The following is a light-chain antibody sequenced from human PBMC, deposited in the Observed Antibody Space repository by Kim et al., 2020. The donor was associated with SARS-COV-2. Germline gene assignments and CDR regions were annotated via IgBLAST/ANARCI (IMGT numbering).Light chain of an antibody. CDR3: GTWDSSLSAV. Sequence: PGQQVTISCSGSSSNIGNNYVSWYQQLPGTAPKLLIYDNNKRPSGIPDRFSGSKSGTSATMGITGLQTGDEADYYCGTWDSSLSAVFGRGTQLTVL. CDR2: DNN. V-gene: IGLV1-51*01. CDR1: SSNIGNNY. J-gene: IGLJ3*02.